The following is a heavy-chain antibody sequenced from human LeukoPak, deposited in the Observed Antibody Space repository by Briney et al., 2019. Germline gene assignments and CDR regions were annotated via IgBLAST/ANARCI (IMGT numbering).Heavy chain of an antibody. D-gene: IGHD3-3*01. CDR3: AKVLRGGWNYDFWSGYFLLDY. V-gene: IGHV3-23*01. CDR2: ISGSGGST. Sequence: GGSLRLSCAASGFTFSSYAMSWVRQAPGKGLEWVSAISGSGGSTYYADSVKGRFTISRDNSKNTLYLQMNSLRAEDTAVYYCAKVLRGGWNYDFWSGYFLLDYWGQGTLVTVSS. CDR1: GFTFSSYA. J-gene: IGHJ4*02.